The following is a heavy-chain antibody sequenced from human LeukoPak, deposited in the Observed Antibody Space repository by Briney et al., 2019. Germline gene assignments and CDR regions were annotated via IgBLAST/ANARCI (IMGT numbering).Heavy chain of an antibody. D-gene: IGHD3-22*01. CDR2: IYYSGST. J-gene: IGHJ5*02. V-gene: IGHV4-59*01. Sequence: SETLSLTCTVSGGSISSYYWSWIRQPPGKGLEWIGYIYYSGSTNYNPSLKSRVTISVDTSKNQCSLKLSSVTAADTAVYYCARSMYYDSSGYHTWGQGTLVTVSS. CDR1: GGSISSYY. CDR3: ARSMYYDSSGYHT.